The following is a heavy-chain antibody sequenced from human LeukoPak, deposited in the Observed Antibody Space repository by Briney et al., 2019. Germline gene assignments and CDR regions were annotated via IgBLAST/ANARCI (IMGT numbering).Heavy chain of an antibody. D-gene: IGHD3-22*01. CDR1: GFTFSSYA. CDR3: ATLYYDSSGYYYFDY. V-gene: IGHV3-21*01. CDR2: ISSSSSYI. J-gene: IGHJ4*02. Sequence: KPGGSLRLSCAASGFTFSSYAMSWVRQAPGKGLEWVSSISSSSSYIYYADSVKGRFTISRDNAKNSLYLQMNSLRAEDTAVYYCATLYYDSSGYYYFDYWGQGTLVTVSS.